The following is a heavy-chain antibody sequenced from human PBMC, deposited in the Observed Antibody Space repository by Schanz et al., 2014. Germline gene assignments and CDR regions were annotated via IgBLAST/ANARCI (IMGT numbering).Heavy chain of an antibody. CDR3: ASDYNYFETEAP. CDR1: GITLSGYG. J-gene: IGHJ5*02. Sequence: QVQLVESGGGLVKPGGSLRLSCAASGITLSGYGLHWVRQAPGKGLEWVGFISFDGRNTGYAHSVKGRFTISRDNAKNSLFLQMNSLRAEDTAVYYCASDYNYFETEAPWGQGTLVTVSS. CDR2: ISFDGRNT. V-gene: IGHV3-30*03. D-gene: IGHD3-16*01.